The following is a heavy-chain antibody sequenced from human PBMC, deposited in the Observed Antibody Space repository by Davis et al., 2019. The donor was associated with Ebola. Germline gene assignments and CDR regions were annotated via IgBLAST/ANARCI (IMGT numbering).Heavy chain of an antibody. CDR1: GFIFSSYV. V-gene: IGHV3-23*01. Sequence: GESLKISCAASGFIFSSYVMSWVRQAPGKGLEWVSTLGTSADTYYADSVKGRFTISRDNSKNTLNLQMNGLRVEDTAIYYCAKDTSNIWFDIWGQGTNVTVSS. D-gene: IGHD1-26*01. CDR3: AKDTSNIWFDI. CDR2: LGTSADT. J-gene: IGHJ3*02.